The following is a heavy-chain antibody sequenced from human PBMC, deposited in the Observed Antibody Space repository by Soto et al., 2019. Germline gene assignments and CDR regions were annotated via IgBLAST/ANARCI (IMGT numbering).Heavy chain of an antibody. Sequence: QVQLVESGGGVVQPGRSLRLSCAACGFTFSSYAMHWVRQAPGKGLEWVAVISYDGSNKYYADSVKGRFTISRDNSKNTLYLQMNSLRAEDTAVYYCAREPTATVVTGWGQGTLVTVSS. V-gene: IGHV3-30-3*01. D-gene: IGHD2-15*01. CDR1: GFTFSSYA. CDR3: AREPTATVVTG. J-gene: IGHJ4*02. CDR2: ISYDGSNK.